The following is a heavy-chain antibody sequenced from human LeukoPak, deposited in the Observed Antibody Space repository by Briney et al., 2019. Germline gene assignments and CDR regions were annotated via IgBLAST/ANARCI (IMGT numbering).Heavy chain of an antibody. CDR3: VRHRHSRYCSSTRCYALPEYFDY. J-gene: IGHJ4*02. CDR2: IKQGGSEK. V-gene: IGHV3-7*01. D-gene: IGHD2-2*01. Sequence: GGSLRLSCAASGFNFSSFWMSWVRQAPGKGLEWVANIKQGGSEKYYVDSVKGRFHISRDKAQNSLYLQMNSLRAEEMAVSYCVRHRHSRYCSSTRCYALPEYFDYWGQGTLVTVSS. CDR1: GFNFSSFW.